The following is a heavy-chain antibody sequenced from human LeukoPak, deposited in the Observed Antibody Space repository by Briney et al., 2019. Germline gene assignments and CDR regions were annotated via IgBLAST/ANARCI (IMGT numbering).Heavy chain of an antibody. CDR1: GGTFSSYA. V-gene: IGHV1-69*05. CDR2: IIPIFSTA. D-gene: IGHD3-22*01. J-gene: IGHJ4*02. CDR3: ARGVYDSSGYFDY. Sequence: SVKVSCKGSGGTFSSYAISWVRQAPGQGLEWMGGIIPIFSTANYAQKSQGRVTITTDESTSTAYMELSSLRSEDTAVYYCARGVYDSSGYFDYWGQGTLVTVSS.